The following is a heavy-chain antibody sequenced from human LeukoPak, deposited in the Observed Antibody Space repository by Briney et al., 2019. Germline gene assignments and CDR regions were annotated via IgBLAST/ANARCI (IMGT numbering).Heavy chain of an antibody. D-gene: IGHD1-7*01. V-gene: IGHV3-30*03. CDR1: GFTFSTYG. CDR2: ISSDGSEK. CDR3: GTTRTGSTDFDH. J-gene: IGHJ4*02. Sequence: GRSPRLSCAASGFTFSTYGMHWVRQAPGKGLEWAGVISSDGSEKFYADSVKGRFTLSRDNSKNTLYLQMSRLGGEDTGVYYCGTTRTGSTDFDHWGQGTLVTVSS.